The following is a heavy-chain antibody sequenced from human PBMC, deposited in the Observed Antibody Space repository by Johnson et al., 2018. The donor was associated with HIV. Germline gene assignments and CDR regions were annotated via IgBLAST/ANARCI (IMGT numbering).Heavy chain of an antibody. Sequence: EVQLVESGGGVVRPGGSLRLSCTASGFTFDDYGMSWVRQAPGKGLEWVSGINWNGGSTGYADSVKGRFTISRDNAKNSLYLQMNSLRAEDTALYYCARDRRGYNWNYTDAFDIWGQGTMVTVSS. CDR3: ARDRRGYNWNYTDAFDI. V-gene: IGHV3-20*04. D-gene: IGHD1-7*01. J-gene: IGHJ3*02. CDR1: GFTFDDYG. CDR2: INWNGGST.